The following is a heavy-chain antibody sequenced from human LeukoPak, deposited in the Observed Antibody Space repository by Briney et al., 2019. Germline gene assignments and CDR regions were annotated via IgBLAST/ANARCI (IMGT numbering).Heavy chain of an antibody. J-gene: IGHJ6*04. Sequence: PGGSLRLSCAASGFTFSSYAMSWVRQTPGKGLEWVSSISGGGDSEYDADSVKGRFTISRDKSKNTLYVQMNSLRADDTAVYYCTKDASYAREFDNGGFFIDWGKGITVTASS. CDR3: TKDASYAREFDNGGFFID. V-gene: IGHV3-23*01. D-gene: IGHD3-22*01. CDR2: ISGGGDSE. CDR1: GFTFSSYA.